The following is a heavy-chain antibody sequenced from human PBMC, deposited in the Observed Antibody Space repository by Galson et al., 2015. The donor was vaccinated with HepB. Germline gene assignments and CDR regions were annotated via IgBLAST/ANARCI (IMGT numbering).Heavy chain of an antibody. J-gene: IGHJ1*01. V-gene: IGHV2-70*11. CDR1: GFSLSTSGMC. CDR3: ARSYSSGWYFYFQH. CDR2: IDWDDDK. Sequence: PALVKPTQTLTLTCTFSGFSLSTSGMCVSWIRQPPGKALEWLARIDWDDDKYYSTSLKTRLTISKDTSKNQVVLTMTNMDPVDTATYYCARSYSSGWYFYFQHWGQGTLVTVSS. D-gene: IGHD6-19*01.